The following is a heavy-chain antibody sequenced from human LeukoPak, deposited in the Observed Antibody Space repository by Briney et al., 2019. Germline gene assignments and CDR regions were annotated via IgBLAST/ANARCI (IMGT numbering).Heavy chain of an antibody. Sequence: GGSLRLSCAASGFTFSSYSMNWVRQAPGKGLEWVSAISGSGGSTYYADSVKGRFTISRDNSKNTLYLQMNSLRAEDTAVYYCAHSSGWYEYYFDYWGQGTLVTVSS. J-gene: IGHJ4*02. CDR3: AHSSGWYEYYFDY. D-gene: IGHD6-19*01. CDR2: ISGSGGST. V-gene: IGHV3-23*01. CDR1: GFTFSSYS.